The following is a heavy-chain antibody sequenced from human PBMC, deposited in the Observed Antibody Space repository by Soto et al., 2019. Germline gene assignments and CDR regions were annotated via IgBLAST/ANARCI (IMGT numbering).Heavy chain of an antibody. V-gene: IGHV4-34*01. D-gene: IGHD3-9*01. CDR1: GGSFSGYY. Sequence: TSETLSLTCAVYGGSFSGYYWSWIRQPPGKGLEWIGEINHSGSTNYNPSLKSRVTISVDTSKNQFSLKLSSVTAADTAVYYCARGPRYFDWLSPPYYYGMDVWGQGTTVTVSS. CDR3: ARGPRYFDWLSPPYYYGMDV. CDR2: INHSGST. J-gene: IGHJ6*02.